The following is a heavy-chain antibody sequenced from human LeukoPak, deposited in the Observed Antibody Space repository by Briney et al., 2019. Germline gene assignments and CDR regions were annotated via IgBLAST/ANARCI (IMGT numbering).Heavy chain of an antibody. CDR1: GYTSTSYG. V-gene: IGHV1-18*01. CDR3: ARNSPYYYYMDV. CDR2: ISAYNGNT. Sequence: ASVKVSCKASGYTSTSYGISWVRQAPGQGLEWMGWISAYNGNTNYAQKLQGRVTMTTDTSTSTAYMELRSLSSDDTAVYYCARNSPYYYYMDVWGKGTTVTVSS. D-gene: IGHD4-23*01. J-gene: IGHJ6*03.